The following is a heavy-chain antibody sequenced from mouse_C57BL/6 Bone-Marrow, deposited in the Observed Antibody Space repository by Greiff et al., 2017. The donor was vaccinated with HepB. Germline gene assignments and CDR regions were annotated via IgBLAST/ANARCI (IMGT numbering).Heavy chain of an antibody. CDR2: IDPKNGDT. V-gene: IGHV14-4*01. Sequence: EVQLQQSGAELVRPGASVKLSCTASGFNIKDDYMHWVKQRPEQGLEWIGWIDPKNGDTEYASKFQGKATITADTSSNTAYLQLSSLTSEDTAVYYCTTNWEGGYWGQGTTLTVSS. CDR1: GFNIKDDY. D-gene: IGHD4-1*01. J-gene: IGHJ2*01. CDR3: TTNWEGGY.